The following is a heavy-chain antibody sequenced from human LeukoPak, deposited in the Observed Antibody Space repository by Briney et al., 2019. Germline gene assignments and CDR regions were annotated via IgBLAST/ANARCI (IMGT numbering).Heavy chain of an antibody. CDR3: ARDLNFDY. J-gene: IGHJ4*02. CDR1: GYTFTAYY. CDR2: INPNSGVT. V-gene: IGHV1-2*02. Sequence: ASVKVSCKASGYTFTAYYMHWVRQAPGQGLEWMGWINPNSGVTHYAENFQGRVTMTRDTSISTAYMELSRLRSDDTAVYYCARDLNFDYWGQGTLVTVSS.